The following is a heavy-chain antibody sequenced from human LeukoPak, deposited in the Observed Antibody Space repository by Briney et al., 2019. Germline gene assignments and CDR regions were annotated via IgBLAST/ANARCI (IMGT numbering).Heavy chain of an antibody. V-gene: IGHV4-34*01. CDR1: GGSFSGYY. CDR2: INHSGST. Sequence: NPSETLSLTCAVYGGSFSGYYWSWIRQPPGKGLEWIGEINHSGSTNYNPSLKSRVTISVDTSKNQFSLKLSSVTAADTAVYYCARLPLAGRGLFTKGGFDYWGQGTLVTVSS. D-gene: IGHD2-8*01. CDR3: ARLPLAGRGLFTKGGFDY. J-gene: IGHJ4*02.